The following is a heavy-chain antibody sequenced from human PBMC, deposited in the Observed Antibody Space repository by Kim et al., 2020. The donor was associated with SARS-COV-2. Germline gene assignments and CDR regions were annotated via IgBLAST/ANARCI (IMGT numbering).Heavy chain of an antibody. CDR2: INAGVGHT. CDR3: ARITAAATKSFDY. D-gene: IGHD2-15*01. Sequence: ASVKVSCKASGYTFTDYPIHWVRQAPGQRPEWMGWINAGVGHTKYLERFQDRLTITSDTSASTVYMELYSLRSEVTAVYYCARITAAATKSFDYWGQGPLVTVAT. CDR1: GYTFTDYP. V-gene: IGHV1-3*01. J-gene: IGHJ4*02.